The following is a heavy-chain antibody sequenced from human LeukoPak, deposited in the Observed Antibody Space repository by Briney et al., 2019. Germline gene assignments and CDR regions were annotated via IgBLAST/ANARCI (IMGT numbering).Heavy chain of an antibody. Sequence: GGSLRLSCAASGFTFSIYSINWVRQAPGKGLEWVSYISGGSTTVYYTDSVKGRFTISRDNAKNSLYLQMNSLRAEDTAVYYCAKEVIVGVSFDSWGQGTLVTVSS. CDR3: AKEVIVGVSFDS. CDR1: GFTFSIYS. D-gene: IGHD1-26*01. CDR2: ISGGSTTV. J-gene: IGHJ4*02. V-gene: IGHV3-48*01.